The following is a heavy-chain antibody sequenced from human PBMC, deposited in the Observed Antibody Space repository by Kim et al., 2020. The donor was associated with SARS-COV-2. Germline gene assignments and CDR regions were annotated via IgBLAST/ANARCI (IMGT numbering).Heavy chain of an antibody. V-gene: IGHV4-4*02. Sequence: TYSPSLKSQVTISVDKSKNHVSRKLSSVTAADTAVYYCAGLVGGRIPNDYWGQGTLVTVSS. CDR3: AGLVGGRIPNDY. D-gene: IGHD2-21*01. J-gene: IGHJ4*02.